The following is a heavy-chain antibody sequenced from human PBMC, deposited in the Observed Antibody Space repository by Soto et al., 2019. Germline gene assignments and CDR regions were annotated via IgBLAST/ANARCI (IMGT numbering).Heavy chain of an antibody. V-gene: IGHV4-39*01. CDR1: GGSISSSSYY. J-gene: IGHJ6*02. D-gene: IGHD6-13*01. CDR3: ARSQLFYYYYGMDV. Sequence: SETLSLTXTVSGGSISSSSYYWGWIRQPPGKGLEWIGSIYYSGSTYYNPSLKSRVTISVDTSKNQFSLKLSSVTAADTAVYYCARSQLFYYYYGMDVWGQGTTVTVSS. CDR2: IYYSGST.